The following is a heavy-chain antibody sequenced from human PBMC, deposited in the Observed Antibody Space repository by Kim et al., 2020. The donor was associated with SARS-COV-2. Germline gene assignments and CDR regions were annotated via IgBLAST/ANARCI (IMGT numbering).Heavy chain of an antibody. D-gene: IGHD2-8*02. CDR2: IFSSGST. J-gene: IGHJ4*01. CDR1: GGSISGSSYL. Sequence: SETLSLTYAVSGGSISGSSYLWGWIRQPPGKGLEWIGSIFSSGSTRYNPSLKSRVTVSAETSKNQFSLRLTSVTAADTAVYYCARHDRTGRQINYFDYWG. CDR3: ARHDRTGRQINYFDY. V-gene: IGHV4-39*01.